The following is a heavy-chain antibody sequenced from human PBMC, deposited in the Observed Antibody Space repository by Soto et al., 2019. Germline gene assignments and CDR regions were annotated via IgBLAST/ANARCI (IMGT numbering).Heavy chain of an antibody. CDR1: GFTFSSYG. Sequence: GGSLRLSCAASGFTFSSYGMHWVRQAPGKGLEWVAVISYDGSNKYYADSVKGRFTISRDNSKNTLYLQMNSLRAEDTAVYYCAKGFHGDLVWDDAFDIWGQGTMVTVSS. CDR3: AKGFHGDLVWDDAFDI. CDR2: ISYDGSNK. D-gene: IGHD4-17*01. J-gene: IGHJ3*02. V-gene: IGHV3-30*18.